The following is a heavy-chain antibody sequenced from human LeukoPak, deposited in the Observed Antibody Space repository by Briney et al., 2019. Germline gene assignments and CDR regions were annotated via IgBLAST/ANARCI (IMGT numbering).Heavy chain of an antibody. V-gene: IGHV4-31*03. J-gene: IGHJ4*02. CDR2: IYYSGST. Sequence: SSETLSLTCTVSGGSISSGGYYWRWIRQHPGKGLGWIGYIYYSGSTYYNPSLKSRVTISVDTSKNQFSLKLSSVTAADTAVYYCARQNPWYYCDSSGYTTGVDYWGQGTLVTVSS. CDR1: GGSISSGGYY. CDR3: ARQNPWYYCDSSGYTTGVDY. D-gene: IGHD3-22*01.